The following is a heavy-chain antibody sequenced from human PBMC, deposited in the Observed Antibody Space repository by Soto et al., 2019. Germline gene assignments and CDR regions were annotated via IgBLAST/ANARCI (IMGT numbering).Heavy chain of an antibody. CDR1: GGSISSGGYY. CDR2: IYYSGST. V-gene: IGHV4-31*03. CDR3: ARVIYDDFWSGYHDNWFDP. J-gene: IGHJ5*02. D-gene: IGHD3-3*01. Sequence: SETLSLTCTVSGGSISSGGYYWSWIRQHPGKGLEWIGYIYYSGSTYYNPSLKSRVTISVDTSKNQFSLKLSSVTAADTAVYYCARVIYDDFWSGYHDNWFDPWGQGTLVTVSS.